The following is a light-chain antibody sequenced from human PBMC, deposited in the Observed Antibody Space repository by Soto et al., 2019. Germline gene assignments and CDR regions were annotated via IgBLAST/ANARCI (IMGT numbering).Light chain of an antibody. Sequence: DIQMTQSPSTLSASVVSRVTITCRASQSISSWLAWYQQKPGKVPKLLIYDASTLESGVPSRFSGSGSGTEFTLTISSLQPDDFATYYCQQYNSYWTFGQGTKVDI. CDR1: QSISSW. CDR2: DAS. V-gene: IGKV1-5*01. CDR3: QQYNSYWT. J-gene: IGKJ1*01.